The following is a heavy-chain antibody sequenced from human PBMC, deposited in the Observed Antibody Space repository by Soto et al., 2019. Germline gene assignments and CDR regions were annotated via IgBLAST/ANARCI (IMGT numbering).Heavy chain of an antibody. CDR1: GGSVSSGSYY. D-gene: IGHD3-16*01. V-gene: IGHV4-61*01. Sequence: SETLSLTCTVSGGSVSSGSYYWSWIRQPPGRGLEWIGYIYYSGSTNYNPSPKSRVTISVDTSKNQFSLKLSSVTAADTAVYYCARWGAAGYLFDYWGQGTLVTVSS. CDR2: IYYSGST. CDR3: ARWGAAGYLFDY. J-gene: IGHJ4*02.